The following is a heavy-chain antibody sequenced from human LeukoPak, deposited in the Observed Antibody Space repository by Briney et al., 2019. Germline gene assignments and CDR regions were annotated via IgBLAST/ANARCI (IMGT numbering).Heavy chain of an antibody. D-gene: IGHD4-17*01. CDR3: AKDYSPTVTNWFDP. V-gene: IGHV3-9*01. Sequence: SLRLSCAASGFTFDDYAMHWVRQAPGKGLEWVSGISWNSGSIGYADSVKSRFTISRDNAKNSLYLQMNSLRAEDTALYYCAKDYSPTVTNWFDPWGQGTLVTVSS. CDR1: GFTFDDYA. CDR2: ISWNSGSI. J-gene: IGHJ5*02.